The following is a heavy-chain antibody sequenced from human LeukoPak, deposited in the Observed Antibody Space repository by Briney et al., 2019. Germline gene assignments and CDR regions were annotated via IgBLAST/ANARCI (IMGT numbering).Heavy chain of an antibody. CDR3: ARDFPPGY. D-gene: IGHD3-10*01. CDR1: GGSISSYY. CDR2: IYYSGST. V-gene: IGHV4-59*01. Sequence: PSETLSLTCTVSGGSISSYYWSWIRQPPGKGLEWMGYIYYSGSTNYNPSLKSRVTISVDTSKNQFSLELSSVTASDTAVYYCARDFPPGYWGQGTLVTVSS. J-gene: IGHJ4*02.